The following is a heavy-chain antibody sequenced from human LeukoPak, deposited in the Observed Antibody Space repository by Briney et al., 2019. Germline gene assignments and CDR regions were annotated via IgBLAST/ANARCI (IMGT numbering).Heavy chain of an antibody. CDR1: GYTFNTYG. V-gene: IGHV1-18*01. J-gene: IGHJ4*02. CDR2: ISPYNGDT. D-gene: IGHD1-26*01. Sequence: GASMKVSCRASGYTFNTYGVTWVRQVPGQGFEWMGWISPYNGDTNYAQKFQGRVTMTTDTLTSTVFMELRSLRSDDTAVYFCARGGLSGIYGIDYWGQGTLVTVSS. CDR3: ARGGLSGIYGIDY.